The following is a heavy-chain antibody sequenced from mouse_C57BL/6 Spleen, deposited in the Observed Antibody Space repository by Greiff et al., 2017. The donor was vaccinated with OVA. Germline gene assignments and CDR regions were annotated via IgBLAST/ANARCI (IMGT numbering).Heavy chain of an antibody. V-gene: IGHV1-69*01. J-gene: IGHJ1*03. Sequence: QQSCQASGYTFTSYWMHWVKQRPGQGLEWIGEIDPSDSYTNYNQKFKGKSTLTVDTSSSTAYMQLSSLTSEDSAVYYCARRTGNHWYLDVWGTGTTVTVSS. CDR2: IDPSDSYT. CDR1: GYTFTSYW. CDR3: ARRTGNHWYLDV. D-gene: IGHD2-1*01.